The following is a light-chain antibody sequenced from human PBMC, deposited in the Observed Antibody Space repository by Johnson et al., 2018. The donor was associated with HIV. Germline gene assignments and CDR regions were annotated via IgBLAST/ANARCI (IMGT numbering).Light chain of an antibody. CDR3: GTWDNSLSTGAV. V-gene: IGLV1-51*01. Sequence: QSMLTQPPSVSAAPGQKVTISCSGSSSNIGNNYVSWYQQLPGTAPKLLIYDNNKRPSGIPDRFSGSKSGTSATLGIAGLPTGDEADYYCGTWDNSLSTGAVFGTGTKVTVL. CDR2: DNN. J-gene: IGLJ1*01. CDR1: SSNIGNNY.